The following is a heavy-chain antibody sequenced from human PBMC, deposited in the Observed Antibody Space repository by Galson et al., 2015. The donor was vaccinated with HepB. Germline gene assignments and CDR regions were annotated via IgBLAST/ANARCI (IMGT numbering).Heavy chain of an antibody. J-gene: IGHJ5*02. CDR2: IKQDGSEK. CDR1: GFTFSSYW. V-gene: IGHV3-7*03. CDR3: AREVPAAIDWFDP. Sequence: SLRLSCAASGFTFSSYWMSWVRQAPGKGLEWVANIKQDGSEKYYVDSVKGRFTISRDNAKNSLYLQMNSLRAEDTAVYYCAREVPAAIDWFDPWGQGTLVTVSS.